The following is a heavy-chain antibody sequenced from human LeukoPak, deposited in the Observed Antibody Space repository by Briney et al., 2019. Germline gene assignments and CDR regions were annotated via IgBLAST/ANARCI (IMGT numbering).Heavy chain of an antibody. V-gene: IGHV4-34*01. Sequence: PSETLSPTCAVYGGSFSGYYWSWIRQPPGKGLEWIGEINHSGSTNYNPSLKSRVTISVDTSKNQFSLKLSSVTAADTAVYYRARRKMTTVNYYFDYWGQGTLVTVSS. D-gene: IGHD4-17*01. CDR2: INHSGST. CDR1: GGSFSGYY. J-gene: IGHJ4*02. CDR3: ARRKMTTVNYYFDY.